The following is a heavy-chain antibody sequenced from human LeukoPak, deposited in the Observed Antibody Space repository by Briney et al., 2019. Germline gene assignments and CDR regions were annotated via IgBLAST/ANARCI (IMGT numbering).Heavy chain of an antibody. CDR1: GFSFRNAW. V-gene: IGHV3-7*01. Sequence: GGSLRLSCAASGFSFRNAWMHWVRQAPGKGLEWVASIKHDGSEKYYVDSVRGRFTISRDNTMNSLYLQMSSPRAEDTAVYYCATDRGWRTSGYYLYYFEYWGQGTLVTYSS. D-gene: IGHD3-3*01. CDR3: ATDRGWRTSGYYLYYFEY. CDR2: IKHDGSEK. J-gene: IGHJ4*02.